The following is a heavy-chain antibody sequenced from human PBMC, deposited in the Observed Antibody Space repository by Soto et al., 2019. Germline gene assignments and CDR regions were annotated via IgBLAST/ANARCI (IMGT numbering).Heavy chain of an antibody. V-gene: IGHV3-23*01. CDR2: ISGSGGST. Sequence: PGGSLRLSCAAPGFTFTSYVMRWVRQAPGKGLEWVSSISGSGGSTYYADSVKGRFTISRDNSKNTLYLQMNSLRAEDTAVYYCAKGISSTSLIDYWGQGTLVTVSS. D-gene: IGHD2-2*01. J-gene: IGHJ4*02. CDR1: GFTFTSYV. CDR3: AKGISSTSLIDY.